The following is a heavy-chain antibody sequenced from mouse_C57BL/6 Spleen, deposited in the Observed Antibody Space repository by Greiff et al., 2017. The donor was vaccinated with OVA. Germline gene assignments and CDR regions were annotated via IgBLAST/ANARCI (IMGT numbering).Heavy chain of an antibody. CDR2: IDPSDSET. V-gene: IGHV1-52*01. D-gene: IGHD1-1*01. Sequence: QVQLQQPGAELVRPGSSVKLSCKASGYTFTSYWMHWVKQRPIQGLEWIGNIDPSDSETHYNQKFKDKATLTVDKSSSTAYMQLSSLTSEDSAVYYCARSLYYGSRGDYYAMDYWGQGTSVTVSS. J-gene: IGHJ4*01. CDR3: ARSLYYGSRGDYYAMDY. CDR1: GYTFTSYW.